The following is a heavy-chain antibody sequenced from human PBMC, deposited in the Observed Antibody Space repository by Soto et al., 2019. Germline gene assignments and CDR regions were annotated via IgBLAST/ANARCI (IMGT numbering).Heavy chain of an antibody. V-gene: IGHV6-1*01. CDR1: GDSVTSNSAA. D-gene: IGHD6-6*01. CDR2: TYYRSKWYN. CDR3: ARVAQHQSYSSSSRFDP. J-gene: IGHJ5*02. Sequence: SQTLSLTCAISGDSVTSNSAAWNWIRQSPSRCLEWLGRTYYRSKWYNDYAVSVKSRITINPDTSKNQFSLQLNSVTPEDTAVYYCARVAQHQSYSSSSRFDPWGQGTLVTVSS.